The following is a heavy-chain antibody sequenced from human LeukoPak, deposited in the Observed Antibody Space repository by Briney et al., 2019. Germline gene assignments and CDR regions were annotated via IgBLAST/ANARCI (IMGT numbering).Heavy chain of an antibody. D-gene: IGHD6-13*01. J-gene: IGHJ4*02. CDR1: GGSISSYY. CDR3: ARAAGPLAAPDF. V-gene: IGHV4-59*01. Sequence: SGTLSLTCTVSGGSISSYYWSWIRQPPGKGLEWIGYIYYSGSTNYNPSLKSRVTISVDTSKNQFSLKLSSVTAADTAVYYCARAAGPLAAPDFWGQGTPVTVSS. CDR2: IYYSGST.